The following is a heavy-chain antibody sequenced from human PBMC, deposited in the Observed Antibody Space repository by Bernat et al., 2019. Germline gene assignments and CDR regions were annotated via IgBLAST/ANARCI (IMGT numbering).Heavy chain of an antibody. D-gene: IGHD3/OR15-3a*01. J-gene: IGHJ3*02. CDR1: GFTVSSNY. CDR2: IYSGGST. Sequence: EVQLVESGGGLIQPGGSLRLSCAASGFTVSSNYMSWVRQAPGEGLEWVSVIYSGGSTYYADSVKGRFTISRDNSKNTLYLQMNSLRAEDTAVYYCARGNSLDGYAFDIWGQGTTVTVSS. V-gene: IGHV3-53*01. CDR3: ARGNSLDGYAFDI.